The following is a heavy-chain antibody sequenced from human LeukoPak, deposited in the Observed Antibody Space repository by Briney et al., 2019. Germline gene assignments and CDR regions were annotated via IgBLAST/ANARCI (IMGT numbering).Heavy chain of an antibody. D-gene: IGHD1-26*01. CDR1: GFTFRSYW. V-gene: IGHV3-7*01. CDR2: IKQDGSEK. CDR3: ARDVSGSYYARTVY. Sequence: GGSLRLSCAASGFTFRSYWMSWVRQAPGKGLEWVANIKQDGSEKYYVDSVKGRFTISRDNAKNSLYLQMNSLRAEDTAVYYCARDVSGSYYARTVYWGQGTLVTVSS. J-gene: IGHJ4*02.